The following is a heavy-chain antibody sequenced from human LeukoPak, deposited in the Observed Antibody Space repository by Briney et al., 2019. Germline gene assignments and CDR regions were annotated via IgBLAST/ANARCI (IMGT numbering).Heavy chain of an antibody. D-gene: IGHD3-22*01. V-gene: IGHV1-3*01. CDR1: GYTFTSYA. Sequence: ASVKVPCKASGYTFTSYAMHWVRQAPGQRLEWMGWINAGNGNTKYSQKFQGRVTITRDTSASTAYMELSSLRSEDTAVYYRARAPYYYDSSGYRSWFDPWGQGTLVTVSS. CDR2: INAGNGNT. J-gene: IGHJ5*02. CDR3: ARAPYYYDSSGYRSWFDP.